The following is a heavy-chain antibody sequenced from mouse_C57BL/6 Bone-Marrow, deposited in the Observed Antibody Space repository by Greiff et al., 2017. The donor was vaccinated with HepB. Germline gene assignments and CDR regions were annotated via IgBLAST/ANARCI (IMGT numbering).Heavy chain of an antibody. V-gene: IGHV5-12*01. Sequence: EVMLVESGGGLVQPGGSLKLSCAASGFTFSDYYMYWVRQTPEKRLEWVAYLSNGGGSTYYPDTVKGRFTISRDNAKNTLYLQMSRLKSEDTAMYYCARPYYYGSWFAYWGQGTLVTVSA. CDR3: ARPYYYGSWFAY. CDR1: GFTFSDYY. CDR2: LSNGGGST. J-gene: IGHJ3*01. D-gene: IGHD1-1*01.